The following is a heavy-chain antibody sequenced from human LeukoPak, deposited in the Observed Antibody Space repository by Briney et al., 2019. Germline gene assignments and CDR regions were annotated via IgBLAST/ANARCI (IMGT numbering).Heavy chain of an antibody. J-gene: IGHJ4*02. CDR1: GDSISSSSYY. D-gene: IGHD3-10*01. Sequence: SETLSLTCNVSGDSISSSSYYWGWIRPPPGKGLEWIGSIYYSGSTYYNPSLKSRVTIPEDTSKNQFSLKLSSVTAADTAVYYCARPGPRYYYGSRSYYFDYWGQGTLVTVSS. CDR3: ARPGPRYYYGSRSYYFDY. CDR2: IYYSGST. V-gene: IGHV4-39*01.